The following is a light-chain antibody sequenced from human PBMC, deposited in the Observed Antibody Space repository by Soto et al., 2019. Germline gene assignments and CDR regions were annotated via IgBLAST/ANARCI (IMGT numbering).Light chain of an antibody. V-gene: IGLV2-18*02. CDR2: EVS. CDR3: SSFTSSSTYV. J-gene: IGLJ1*01. Sequence: QSALTQPPSVSGSPGQSVAISCTGTSSDVGSYNRVSWYQQPPGTAPKLIIYEVSNRPSGVPVRFSGSKSGNTASLTISGLQAEDEADYYCSSFTSSSTYVFGTGTKLTVL. CDR1: SSDVGSYNR.